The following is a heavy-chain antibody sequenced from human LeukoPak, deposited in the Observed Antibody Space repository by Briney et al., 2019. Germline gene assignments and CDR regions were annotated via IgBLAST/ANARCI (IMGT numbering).Heavy chain of an antibody. V-gene: IGHV1-2*02. Sequence: ASVKVSCKASGYMFNDSYLHWVRQAPGQGLEWMGWINPNNGGIKYAQKFQGRVTMTRDTSITTAYMELSRLTSDDTAVYFCATDCGGDCYSRYWGQGTLVTVSS. J-gene: IGHJ4*02. CDR2: INPNNGGI. CDR1: GYMFNDSY. D-gene: IGHD2-21*02. CDR3: ATDCGGDCYSRY.